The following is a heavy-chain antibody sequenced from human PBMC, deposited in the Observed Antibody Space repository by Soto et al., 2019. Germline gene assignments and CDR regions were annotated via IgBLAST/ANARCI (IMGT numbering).Heavy chain of an antibody. Sequence: GGSLRLSXAASGFTFSSYAMSWVRQAPGKGLEWVSAISGSGGSTYYADSVKGRFTISRDNSKNTLYLQMNSLRAEDTAVYYCAKDHRSLTGYYDYWGQGTLVTVSS. V-gene: IGHV3-23*01. D-gene: IGHD3-9*01. CDR2: ISGSGGST. CDR1: GFTFSSYA. CDR3: AKDHRSLTGYYDY. J-gene: IGHJ4*02.